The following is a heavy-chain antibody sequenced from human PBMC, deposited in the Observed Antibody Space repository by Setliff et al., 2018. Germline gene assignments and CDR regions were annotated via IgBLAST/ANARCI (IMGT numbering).Heavy chain of an antibody. D-gene: IGHD3-16*01. CDR3: ARGVYEYSYGYRGHYYYYMDV. CDR2: INTNTGNP. Sequence: ASVKVSCKASGYTFTGYAINWVRQAPGQGLEYLGWINTNTGNPTYVQGFTGRFVFSLDTSDSTAYLQISSLKAEDTAVYYCARGVYEYSYGYRGHYYYYMDVWGKGATVTVSS. J-gene: IGHJ6*03. V-gene: IGHV7-4-1*02. CDR1: GYTFTGYA.